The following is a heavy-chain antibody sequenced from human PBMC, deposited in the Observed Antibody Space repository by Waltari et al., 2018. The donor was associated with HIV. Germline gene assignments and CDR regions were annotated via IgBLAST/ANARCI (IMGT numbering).Heavy chain of an antibody. D-gene: IGHD6-13*01. V-gene: IGHV4-61*02. Sequence: QVQLQESGPGLVKPSQTLSLTCTVSGGSISSGSYYLSWIRQPAGKGLEWCGRIYTSGSTNDNPSLKGRVTISVDTSKTQFALKLSSVTAADTAVYYCAREQQLVHGFDYWGQGTLVTVSS. CDR1: GGSISSGSYY. J-gene: IGHJ4*02. CDR3: AREQQLVHGFDY. CDR2: IYTSGST.